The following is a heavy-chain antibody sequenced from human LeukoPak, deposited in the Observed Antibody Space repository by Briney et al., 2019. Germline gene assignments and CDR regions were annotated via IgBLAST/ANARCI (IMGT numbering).Heavy chain of an antibody. D-gene: IGHD3-10*01. CDR2: IYHSGST. V-gene: IGHV4-38-2*02. CDR3: ARAHMVRGVRGLFDY. Sequence: SETLSLTCTVSGYSISSGYYWGWIRQPPGKGLEWIGSIYHSGSTYYNPSLKSRVTISVDTSKNQFSLKLSSVTAADTAVYYCARAHMVRGVRGLFDYWGQGTLVTVSS. J-gene: IGHJ4*02. CDR1: GYSISSGYY.